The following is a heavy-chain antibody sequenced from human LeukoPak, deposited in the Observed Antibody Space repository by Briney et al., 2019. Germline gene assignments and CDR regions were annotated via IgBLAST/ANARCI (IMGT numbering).Heavy chain of an antibody. CDR3: AREWEVVPGDY. CDR2: IYTSGST. Sequence: SETLSLTCTVSGGSISSGSYYWSWIRQPAGKGLEWIGRIYTSGSTNYNPSLKSRVTISVDTSKNQFSLKLSSVTAADTAVYYCAREWEVVPGDYWGQGTLVTVSS. J-gene: IGHJ4*02. CDR1: GGSISSGSYY. V-gene: IGHV4-61*02. D-gene: IGHD1-26*01.